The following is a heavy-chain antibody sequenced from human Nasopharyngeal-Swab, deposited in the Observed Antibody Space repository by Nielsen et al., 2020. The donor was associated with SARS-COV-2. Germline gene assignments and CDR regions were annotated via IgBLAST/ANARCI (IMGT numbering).Heavy chain of an antibody. CDR1: GFTFSSYA. J-gene: IGHJ4*02. V-gene: IGHV3-30*04. D-gene: IGHD3-22*01. Sequence: GESLKISCAASGFTFSSYAMHWVRQAPGKGLEWVAVISYDGSNKYYADSVKGRFTISRDNSKNTLYLQMNSLRAEDTAVYYCASPQAEYYHDSSGSFDYWGQGTLVTVSS. CDR2: ISYDGSNK. CDR3: ASPQAEYYHDSSGSFDY.